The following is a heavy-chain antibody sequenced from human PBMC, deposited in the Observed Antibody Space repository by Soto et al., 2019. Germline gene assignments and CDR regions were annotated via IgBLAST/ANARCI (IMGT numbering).Heavy chain of an antibody. V-gene: IGHV1-69*13. Sequence: SVKLSCKACGGTFSSYAIIWLRQVPGQGLEWMGGIIPIFGTANYAQKFQGRVTITADESTSTAYMELSSLRSEDTAVYYCARELATGAFDICGQGTMVTVSS. CDR3: ARELATGAFDI. CDR2: IIPIFGTA. J-gene: IGHJ3*02. CDR1: GGTFSSYA.